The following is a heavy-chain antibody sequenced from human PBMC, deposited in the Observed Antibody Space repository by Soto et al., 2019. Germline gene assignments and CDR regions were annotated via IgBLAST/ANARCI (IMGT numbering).Heavy chain of an antibody. D-gene: IGHD3-16*01. CDR3: AHRGVRVTALFDY. J-gene: IGHJ4*02. CDR1: GFSLTTTGVG. V-gene: IGHV2-5*02. CDR2: IYWDDDK. Sequence: QITLRESGPTLVKPTQTLTLTCTFSGFSLTTTGVGLGWIRQPPENALQWLALIYWDDDKRYSPSLKSRLTITTDTSKNQVVLTMTNMDPVDTATYYCAHRGVRVTALFDYWGPGTPVTVSS.